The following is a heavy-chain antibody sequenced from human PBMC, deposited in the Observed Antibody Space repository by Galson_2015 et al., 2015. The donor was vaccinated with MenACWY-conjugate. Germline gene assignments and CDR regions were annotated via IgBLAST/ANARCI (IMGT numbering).Heavy chain of an antibody. CDR1: GFTFSSHA. Sequence: SLRLSCAASGFTFSSHAMHWVRQAPGKGLEWVAVISYDGSNKYYADSVKGRFTISRDNSKNTLYLQMNSLRAEDTAVYYCARGYSGYDLGLTDFDYWGQGTLVTVSS. CDR3: ARGYSGYDLGLTDFDY. J-gene: IGHJ4*02. V-gene: IGHV3-30*04. D-gene: IGHD5-12*01. CDR2: ISYDGSNK.